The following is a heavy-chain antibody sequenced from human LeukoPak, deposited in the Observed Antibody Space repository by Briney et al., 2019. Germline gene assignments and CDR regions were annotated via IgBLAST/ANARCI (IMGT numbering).Heavy chain of an antibody. CDR1: GFTFSRYD. J-gene: IGHJ3*02. CDR2: IGTAGDA. D-gene: IGHD6-13*01. Sequence: PGGSLRLSCAASGFTFSRYDMHWVRQVTGKGLEWVSGIGTAGDAYSPGSVKGRFTISRENAKNSLYLQMNNLRVGDTALYCCVRSLGSSSWSVGGVFDIWGQGTLVTVSS. CDR3: VRSLGSSSWSVGGVFDI. V-gene: IGHV3-13*01.